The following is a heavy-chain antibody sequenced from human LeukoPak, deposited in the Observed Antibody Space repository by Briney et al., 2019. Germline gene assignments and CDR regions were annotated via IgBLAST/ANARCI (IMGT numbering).Heavy chain of an antibody. D-gene: IGHD2-15*01. Sequence: PETLSLTCAVYGGSFSGYYWSWIRQPPGKGLEWIGEINHSGRTNYNPSLKSRVTISVDTSKNQFSLKLSSVTAADTAVYYCARGFRVATWDYWGQGTLVTVSS. V-gene: IGHV4-34*01. CDR1: GGSFSGYY. CDR3: ARGFRVATWDY. J-gene: IGHJ4*02. CDR2: INHSGRT.